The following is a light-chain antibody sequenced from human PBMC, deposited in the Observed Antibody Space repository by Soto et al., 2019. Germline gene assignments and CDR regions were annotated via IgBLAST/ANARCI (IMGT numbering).Light chain of an antibody. CDR3: QHHNNWPYT. CDR2: GAS. J-gene: IGKJ2*01. Sequence: EVVMTQSPATLSVSPGESATLSCRASQTVSSNVAWYQQRPGQAPRLLIDGASTRATGVPARFSGSRSGTEFTLTISSPQSEDFALYYCQHHNNWPYTFGQGTKLEIK. V-gene: IGKV3-15*01. CDR1: QTVSSN.